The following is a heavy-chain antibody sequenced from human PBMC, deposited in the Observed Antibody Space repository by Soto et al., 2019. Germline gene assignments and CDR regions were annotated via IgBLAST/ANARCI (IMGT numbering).Heavy chain of an antibody. Sequence: QVQLVQSGAEVKKPGSSVKVSCKASGGTFSSYTISWVRQAPGQGLEWMGRIIPILGIANYAQKFQGRVTNTADKSTSTAYMELSSLRSEDTAVYYCARAEYCSSTSCYGDAFDIWGQGTMVTVSS. D-gene: IGHD2-2*01. CDR1: GGTFSSYT. CDR3: ARAEYCSSTSCYGDAFDI. CDR2: IIPILGIA. J-gene: IGHJ3*02. V-gene: IGHV1-69*02.